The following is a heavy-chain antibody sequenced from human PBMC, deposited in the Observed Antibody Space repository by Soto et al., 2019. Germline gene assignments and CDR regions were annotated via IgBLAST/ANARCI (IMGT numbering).Heavy chain of an antibody. CDR2: INANNGNT. CDR1: GYTFTSYD. J-gene: IGHJ4*02. V-gene: IGHV1-18*01. CDR3: ARDITIFGVVTLDY. D-gene: IGHD3-3*01. Sequence: GASVKVSCKASGYTFTSYDINWVRQATGQGLEWMGWINANNGNTNYAQKLQGRVTMTTNTSTSTAYMELRSLRSDDTAVYYCARDITIFGVVTLDYWGQGTLVTVSS.